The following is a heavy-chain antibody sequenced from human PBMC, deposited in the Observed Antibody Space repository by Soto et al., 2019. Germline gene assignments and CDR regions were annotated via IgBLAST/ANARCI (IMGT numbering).Heavy chain of an antibody. V-gene: IGHV3-30-3*01. CDR3: ARDEYYYDSSGYYD. Sequence: GGSLRLSCAASGFNFSSYAMHWVRQAPGKGLEWVAVISYDGSNKYYADSVKGRFTISRDNSKNTLYLQMNSLRAEDTAVYYCARDEYYYDSSGYYDWGQGTLVTV. CDR2: ISYDGSNK. D-gene: IGHD3-22*01. CDR1: GFNFSSYA. J-gene: IGHJ4*02.